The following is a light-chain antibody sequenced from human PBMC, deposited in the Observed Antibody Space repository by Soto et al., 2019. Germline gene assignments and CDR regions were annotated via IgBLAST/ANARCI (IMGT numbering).Light chain of an antibody. CDR2: DAS. J-gene: IGKJ4*01. Sequence: DIQMTQSPSSLSASVGDTVTITCQASQDISDSLNWYQQKPGKVPKLLIYDASALHRGVPSRFSGRGSGTDFTFTITNLQPEDIATYYCQQYHSLLSFGGGTKVDI. V-gene: IGKV1-33*01. CDR1: QDISDS. CDR3: QQYHSLLS.